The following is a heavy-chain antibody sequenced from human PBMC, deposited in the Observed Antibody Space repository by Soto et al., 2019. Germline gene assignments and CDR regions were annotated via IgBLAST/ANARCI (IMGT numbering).Heavy chain of an antibody. CDR3: VYSCAGDFCYYYGMDV. CDR2: IYRGVSDI. V-gene: IGHV5-51*01. Sequence: PGESLKISCQGSGYSFTSYWIAWVRQMPGKGLEWMGIIYRGVSDIRYSPSFQGQVTISTDKSISTAYLQWSSLKASDTAMYYCVYSCAGDFCYYYGMDVWGQGTTVTVSS. J-gene: IGHJ6*02. D-gene: IGHD4-17*01. CDR1: GYSFTSYW.